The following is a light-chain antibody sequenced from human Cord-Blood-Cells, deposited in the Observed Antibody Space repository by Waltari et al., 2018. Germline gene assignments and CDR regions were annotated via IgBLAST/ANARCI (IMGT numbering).Light chain of an antibody. J-gene: IGLJ3*02. CDR1: SSDVGSYNL. Sequence: QSALTQPASVSGSPGQSITISCPGTSSDVGSYNLVSWYHQHPGKAPKLMIYEGSKLPSGVSNRFSGSKSGNTASLTISGLQAEDEADYYCCSYAGSSTWVFGGGTKLTVL. V-gene: IGLV2-23*01. CDR3: CSYAGSSTWV. CDR2: EGS.